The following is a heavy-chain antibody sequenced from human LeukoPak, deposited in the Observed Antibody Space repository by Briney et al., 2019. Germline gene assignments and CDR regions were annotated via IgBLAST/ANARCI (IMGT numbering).Heavy chain of an antibody. CDR2: INYSGTT. Sequence: SETLSLTCAVSGGSISSGGYSWSWIRQPPGKGLEWIGSINYSGTTYYNPSLKSRVTISVDTSKNQFSLKLSSVTAADTAVYYCARLPIVVVPSTSFDIWGQGTMVTVSS. CDR3: ARLPIVVVPSTSFDI. CDR1: GGSISSGGYS. V-gene: IGHV4-39*01. J-gene: IGHJ3*02. D-gene: IGHD2-2*01.